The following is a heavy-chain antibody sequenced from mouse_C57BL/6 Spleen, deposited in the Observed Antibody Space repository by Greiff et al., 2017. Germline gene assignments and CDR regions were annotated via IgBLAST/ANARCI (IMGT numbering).Heavy chain of an antibody. V-gene: IGHV1-69*01. Sequence: QVQLQQPGAELVMPGASVKLSCKASGYTFTSYWMHWVKQRPGQGLEWIGEIDPSDSCTNYNQKFKGKSTLTVDKSSSPVYVQLRSRRSEASEVDYCARSKGYDYGSYAMDDWGKGTSGTVSS. CDR1: GYTFTSYW. J-gene: IGHJ4*01. CDR3: ARSKGYDYGSYAMDD. D-gene: IGHD1-1*01. CDR2: IDPSDSCT.